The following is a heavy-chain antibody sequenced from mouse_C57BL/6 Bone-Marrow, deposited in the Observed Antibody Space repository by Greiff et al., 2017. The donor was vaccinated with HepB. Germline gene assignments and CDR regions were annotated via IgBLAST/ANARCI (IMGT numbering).Heavy chain of an antibody. D-gene: IGHD1-1*01. CDR3: ARVITTVVATDYYAMDY. CDR1: GYTFTSYW. CDR2: INPSSGYT. V-gene: IGHV1-7*01. Sequence: VQLQQSGAELAKPGASVKLSCKASGYTFTSYWMHWVKQRPGQGLEWIGYINPSSGYTKYNQKFKDKATLTADKSSSTAYMQLSSLTYEDSAVYYCARVITTVVATDYYAMDYWVKEPQSPSPQ. J-gene: IGHJ4*01.